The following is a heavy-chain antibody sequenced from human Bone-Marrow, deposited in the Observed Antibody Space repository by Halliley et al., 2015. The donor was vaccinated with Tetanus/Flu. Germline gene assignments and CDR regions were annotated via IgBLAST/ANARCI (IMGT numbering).Heavy chain of an antibody. D-gene: IGHD3-10*01. CDR3: AGDGLPGSKDGFDI. CDR1: GFTLNSYT. Sequence: SLRLSCAASGFTLNSYTMHWVRQVPGEGLEWVALVSWDGALIHYADSVKGRSTISRDISKNTLSLQMNGLRSEDTAVYYCAGDGLPGSKDGFDIGGRGTMVSVSS. V-gene: IGHV3-30-3*01. J-gene: IGHJ3*02. CDR2: VSWDGALI.